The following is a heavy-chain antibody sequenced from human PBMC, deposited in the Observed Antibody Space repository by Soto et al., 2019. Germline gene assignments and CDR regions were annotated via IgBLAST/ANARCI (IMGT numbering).Heavy chain of an antibody. CDR3: ARDHYGGNSAWFDP. CDR2: IKQDGSEK. D-gene: IGHD4-17*01. CDR1: GFTFSSYW. J-gene: IGHJ5*02. V-gene: IGHV3-7*01. Sequence: GGSLRLSCAASGFTFSSYWMSWVRQAPGKGLEWVANIKQDGSEKYYVDSVKGRFTIPRDNAKNSLYLQMNSLRAEDTAVYYCARDHYGGNSAWFDPWGQGTLVTVSS.